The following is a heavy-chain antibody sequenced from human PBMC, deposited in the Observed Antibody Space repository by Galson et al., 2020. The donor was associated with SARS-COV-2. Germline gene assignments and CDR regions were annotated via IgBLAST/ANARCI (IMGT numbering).Heavy chain of an antibody. J-gene: IGHJ4*02. CDR1: GFTFSNYA. CDR2: ISSSSSYI. V-gene: IGHV3-21*01. Sequence: GESLKISCAGSGFTFSNYAMSWVRQAPGKGLEWVSSISSSSSYIHYADSVKGRFTISRDNAKSSLFLQMNSPRADDTAVYYCAKSRGELLDYWGQGTLVTVSS. D-gene: IGHD1-26*01. CDR3: AKSRGELLDY.